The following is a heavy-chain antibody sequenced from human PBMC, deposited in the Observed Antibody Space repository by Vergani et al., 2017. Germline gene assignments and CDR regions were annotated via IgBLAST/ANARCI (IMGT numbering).Heavy chain of an antibody. CDR3: ATENWYSLDY. V-gene: IGHV3-7*01. J-gene: IGHJ4*02. CDR2: INQDGTNK. Sequence: VHLVESGGGVVQPGRSLTLSCAASGFAFSTYWMAWVRQAPGKRLEWVAYINQDGTNKDYMDSVKGRLTISRDNAKHSLYLQMTNLRAEDTAVYYCATENWYSLDYWGQGTLVTVSS. D-gene: IGHD1/OR15-1a*01. CDR1: GFAFSTYW.